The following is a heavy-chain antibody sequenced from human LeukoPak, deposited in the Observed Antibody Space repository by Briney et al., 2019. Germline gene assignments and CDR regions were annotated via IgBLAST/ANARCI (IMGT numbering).Heavy chain of an antibody. CDR2: ISYDGSYK. V-gene: IGHV3-30*18. D-gene: IGHD4-17*01. CDR1: GFTFSSYG. CDR3: AKNEEDMTTVYYFDY. J-gene: IGHJ4*02. Sequence: GRSLRLSCAASGFTFSSYGMHWVRQAPGKGLEWVAVISYDGSYKYYADSVKGRFTISRDNSKNTLYLQMNSLRAEDTAVYYCAKNEEDMTTVYYFDYWGQGTLVTVSS.